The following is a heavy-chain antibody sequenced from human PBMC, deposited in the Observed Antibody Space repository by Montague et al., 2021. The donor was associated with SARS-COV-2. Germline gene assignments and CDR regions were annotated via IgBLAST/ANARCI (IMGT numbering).Heavy chain of an antibody. Sequence: TLSLTCTVSGGSISSGGYYWSWIRQHPGKGLEWIGYIYYSGSTYYNPSLKSRVTISVDTSKNQFSLNLSSATAADTAVYYCARRARWNIVVVVGDRHAFDIWGQGTMVTVSS. CDR3: ARRARWNIVVVVGDRHAFDI. CDR1: GGSISSGGYY. V-gene: IGHV4-31*03. D-gene: IGHD2-15*01. CDR2: IYYSGST. J-gene: IGHJ3*02.